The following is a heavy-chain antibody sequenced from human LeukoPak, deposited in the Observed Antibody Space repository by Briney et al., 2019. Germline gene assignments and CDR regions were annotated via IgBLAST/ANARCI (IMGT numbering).Heavy chain of an antibody. D-gene: IGHD3-9*01. CDR2: IIPILGIA. V-gene: IGHV1-69*02. CDR1: GGTFSSYT. J-gene: IGHJ4*02. CDR3: ARSRNYDILTGYSYYFDY. Sequence: SMKVSCKASGGTFSSYTISWVRQAPGQGLEWMGRIIPILGIANYAQKFQGRVTITADKSTSTAYMELSSLRSEDTAVYYCARSRNYDILTGYSYYFDYWGQGTLVTVSS.